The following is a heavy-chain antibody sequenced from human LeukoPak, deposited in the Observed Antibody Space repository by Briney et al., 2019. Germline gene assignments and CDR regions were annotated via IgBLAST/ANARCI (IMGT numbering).Heavy chain of an antibody. CDR3: AKDGENYYYYYYMDV. D-gene: IGHD3-10*01. CDR1: GFTFSSYG. CDR2: ISGSGGST. J-gene: IGHJ6*03. Sequence: GGSLRLSCAASGFTFSSYGMSWVRQAPGKGLEWVSAISGSGGSTYYADSVKGRFTISRDNSKNTLYLQMNSLRAEDTAVYYCAKDGENYYYYYYMDVWGKGTTVTISS. V-gene: IGHV3-23*01.